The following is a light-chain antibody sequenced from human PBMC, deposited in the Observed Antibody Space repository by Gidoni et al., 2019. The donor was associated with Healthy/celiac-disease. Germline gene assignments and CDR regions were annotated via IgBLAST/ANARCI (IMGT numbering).Light chain of an antibody. Sequence: DIPMTQSPSTLSASVGDRVTITCRASQSISSWLAWYQQKPGKAPKLLIYKASTLKSGVPSRFSGSGSGTEFTLTISSLQPDDFATYYCQKYNSWLTFGGGTKVEIK. CDR1: QSISSW. CDR3: QKYNSWLT. CDR2: KAS. V-gene: IGKV1-5*03. J-gene: IGKJ4*01.